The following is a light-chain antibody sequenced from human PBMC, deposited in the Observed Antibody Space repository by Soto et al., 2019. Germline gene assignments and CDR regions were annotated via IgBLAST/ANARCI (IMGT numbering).Light chain of an antibody. Sequence: DIVMTQSPDSLAVSPGERVTLSCRASQSVSSNLAWYQQKPGQPPRLLIYGASTRATDMSGTFSGRGSGTEFTLTISSLRPEDFAVYYCQQYRSWPRTFGQGTKVDIK. CDR1: QSVSSN. J-gene: IGKJ1*01. CDR3: QQYRSWPRT. V-gene: IGKV3-15*01. CDR2: GAS.